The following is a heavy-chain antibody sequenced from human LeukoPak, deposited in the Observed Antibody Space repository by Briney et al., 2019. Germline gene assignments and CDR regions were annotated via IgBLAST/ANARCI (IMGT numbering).Heavy chain of an antibody. Sequence: WGSLRLSCAASGFTVSSTYMSWVRQAPGNGLEWVSIIYSAGSTYYADSVKSRFTISRDNSTNTLYLQMNILRAEDTAVYYCAKGHCTNGICWLDWGQGTPVTVSS. D-gene: IGHD2-8*01. J-gene: IGHJ4*02. CDR1: GFTVSSTY. V-gene: IGHV3-53*01. CDR3: AKGHCTNGICWLD. CDR2: IYSAGST.